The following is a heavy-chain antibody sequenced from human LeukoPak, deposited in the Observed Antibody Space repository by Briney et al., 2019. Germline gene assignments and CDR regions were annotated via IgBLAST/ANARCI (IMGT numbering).Heavy chain of an antibody. Sequence: SVKVSCKASGYTFTSYDINWVRQAPGQGLEWMGGIIPIFGTANYAQKFQGRVTITTDESTSTAYMELSSLRSEDTAVYYCARKRDGYNPQAFDIWGQGTMVTVSS. V-gene: IGHV1-69*05. CDR3: ARKRDGYNPQAFDI. CDR2: IIPIFGTA. J-gene: IGHJ3*02. CDR1: GYTFTSYD. D-gene: IGHD5-24*01.